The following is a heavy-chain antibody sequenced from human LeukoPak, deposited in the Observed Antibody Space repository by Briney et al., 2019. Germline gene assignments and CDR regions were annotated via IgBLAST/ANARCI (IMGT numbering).Heavy chain of an antibody. CDR1: GFTFSNYA. CDR3: AKAYCGGDCYSFDC. Sequence: GGSLRLSCAASGFTFSNYAMNWVRQAPGQGLEWVSTITPTGDNTAYADSVKGRFTISRDNSKNTVSVQMSSLRAEDTAIYYCAKAYCGGDCYSFDCWGQGTLVTVSS. V-gene: IGHV3-23*01. CDR2: ITPTGDNT. D-gene: IGHD2-21*02. J-gene: IGHJ4*02.